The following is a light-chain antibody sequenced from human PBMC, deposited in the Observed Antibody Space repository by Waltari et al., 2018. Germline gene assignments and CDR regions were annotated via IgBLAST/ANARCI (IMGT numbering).Light chain of an antibody. CDR1: QSVSRA. CDR2: GAS. Sequence: EIAMTQSPGTLSLSAGERATLSCRASQSVSRALAWYQQNPGQAPRLLIYGASNRATGIPDRFSGSGSGTDFSLIISRLEPEDFAVYYCQHYVSLPVTFGQGTKVEIK. V-gene: IGKV3-20*01. J-gene: IGKJ1*01. CDR3: QHYVSLPVT.